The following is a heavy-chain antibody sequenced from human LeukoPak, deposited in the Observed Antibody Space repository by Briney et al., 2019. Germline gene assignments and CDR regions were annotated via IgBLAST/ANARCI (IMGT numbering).Heavy chain of an antibody. Sequence: SETLSLACTVSGGSISSYYWSWIRQLPGKGLEWIGYIYYSGSTNYNPSLKSRVTISVDTSKNQFSLKLSSVTAADTAVYYCAREYNGYSYGPHDAFDIWGQGTMVTVSS. CDR3: AREYNGYSYGPHDAFDI. CDR1: GGSISSYY. V-gene: IGHV4-59*01. J-gene: IGHJ3*02. CDR2: IYYSGST. D-gene: IGHD5-18*01.